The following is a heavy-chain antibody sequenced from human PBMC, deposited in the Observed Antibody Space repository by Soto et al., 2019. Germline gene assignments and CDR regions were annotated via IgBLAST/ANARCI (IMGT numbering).Heavy chain of an antibody. CDR3: AHRKSDWYYYDSSGYYFDY. Sequence: QITLKESGPTLVKPTQTLTLTCTFSGFSLSTSGVGVGWIRQPPGKALEWLALIYWNDDKRYSPSLKSRLTITKDTSKNQVVLTMTNMDPVDTATYYCAHRKSDWYYYDSSGYYFDYWGQGTLVTVSS. D-gene: IGHD3-22*01. CDR1: GFSLSTSGVG. J-gene: IGHJ4*02. CDR2: IYWNDDK. V-gene: IGHV2-5*01.